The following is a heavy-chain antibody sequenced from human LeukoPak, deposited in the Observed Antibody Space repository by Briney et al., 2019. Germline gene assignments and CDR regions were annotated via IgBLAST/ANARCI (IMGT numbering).Heavy chain of an antibody. Sequence: GESLKISCKASGYSFTNYWIGWVRQMPGKGLEWMGIIYPGDPDTRYSPSYQGQVTISADRSINTAYLQWSSLKASDTAMYYCASRGKSGYSGYDGWYAFDIWGQGTMVTVSS. CDR3: ASRGKSGYSGYDGWYAFDI. D-gene: IGHD5-12*01. V-gene: IGHV5-51*01. CDR2: IYPGDPDT. CDR1: GYSFTNYW. J-gene: IGHJ3*02.